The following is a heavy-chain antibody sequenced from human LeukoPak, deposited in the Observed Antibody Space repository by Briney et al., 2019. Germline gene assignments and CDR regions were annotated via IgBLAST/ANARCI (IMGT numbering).Heavy chain of an antibody. Sequence: SEILSLTCAVYGGFFSGYYWSWIRQPPGKGLEWIGEINHSGSTNCNPSLKSRVTISVDTSKNQFSLKLSSVTAADTAVYYCARGHYDYVWGSYRYTRNDYYYYMDVWGKGTTVTVSS. CDR3: ARGHYDYVWGSYRYTRNDYYYYMDV. J-gene: IGHJ6*03. CDR2: INHSGST. V-gene: IGHV4-34*01. D-gene: IGHD3-16*02. CDR1: GGFFSGYY.